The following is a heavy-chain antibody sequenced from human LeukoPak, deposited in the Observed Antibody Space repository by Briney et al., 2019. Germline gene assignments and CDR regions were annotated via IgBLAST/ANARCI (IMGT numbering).Heavy chain of an antibody. CDR2: INPSGGST. D-gene: IGHD2-15*01. CDR1: GYTFTGYY. J-gene: IGHJ4*02. CDR3: ARADTPQFGY. Sequence: ASVKVSCKASGYTFTGYYMHWVRQAPGQGLEWMGIINPSGGSTSYAQKFQGRVTMTRNTSISTAYMELSSLRSEDTAVYYCARADTPQFGYWGQGTLVTVSS. V-gene: IGHV1-46*01.